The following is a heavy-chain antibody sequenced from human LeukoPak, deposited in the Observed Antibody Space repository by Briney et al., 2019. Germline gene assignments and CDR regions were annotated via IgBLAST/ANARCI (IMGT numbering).Heavy chain of an antibody. CDR1: GYIFSTYW. Sequence: GESLKISGKGSGYIFSTYWIGWVRQMPGKGLEWMGIIYPGDSDSRYSPSFQGQVTISADKSISTAYLQWSSLKASDTAMYYCARPGITGTTTGFLDYWGQGTLVTVSS. CDR2: IYPGDSDS. D-gene: IGHD1-7*01. J-gene: IGHJ4*02. V-gene: IGHV5-51*01. CDR3: ARPGITGTTTGFLDY.